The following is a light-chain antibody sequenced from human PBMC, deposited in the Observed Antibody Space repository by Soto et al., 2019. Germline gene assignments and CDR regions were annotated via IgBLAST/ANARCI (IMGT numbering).Light chain of an antibody. CDR1: QSLVYTDGNTY. J-gene: IGKJ2*01. CDR3: MQGTHWPPMYT. Sequence: DVVVTQSPLSLPVTLGQPASISCRSSQSLVYTDGNTYLNWFQQRPGQSPRRVIYQLSNRDSGVPDRLSGSGSGTAFTLKISRVEAEDVGFYYCMQGTHWPPMYTFGQGTKLEIK. V-gene: IGKV2-30*01. CDR2: QLS.